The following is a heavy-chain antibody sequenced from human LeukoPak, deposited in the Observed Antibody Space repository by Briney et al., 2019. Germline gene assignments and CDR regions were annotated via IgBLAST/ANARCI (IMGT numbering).Heavy chain of an antibody. CDR2: IKQDGSGK. CDR1: GFTLSSYW. CDR3: AREDYSSGWSGKNDY. J-gene: IGHJ4*02. Sequence: GGSLRLSCAASGFTLSSYWMSWVRQAPGKGLEWVANIKQDGSGKYYVDSVKGRFTISRENAKNSLYLQMNSLRAEDTAVYYCAREDYSSGWSGKNDYWGQGTLVTVSS. V-gene: IGHV3-7*01. D-gene: IGHD6-19*01.